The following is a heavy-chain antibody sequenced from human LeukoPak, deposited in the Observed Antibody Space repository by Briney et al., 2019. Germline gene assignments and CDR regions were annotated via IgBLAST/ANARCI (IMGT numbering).Heavy chain of an antibody. J-gene: IGHJ4*02. CDR1: GYTFTGYY. CDR3: ARPLGSQGSYPLYNY. V-gene: IGHV1-2*02. D-gene: IGHD3-16*01. CDR2: INPNSGGT. Sequence: ASVKVSCKASGYTFTGYYMHWVRQAPGQGLEWMGWINPNSGGTNYAQKFQGRVTMTRDTSISTAYMELSRLRSDDTAVYCCARPLGSQGSYPLYNYWGQGTLVTVSS.